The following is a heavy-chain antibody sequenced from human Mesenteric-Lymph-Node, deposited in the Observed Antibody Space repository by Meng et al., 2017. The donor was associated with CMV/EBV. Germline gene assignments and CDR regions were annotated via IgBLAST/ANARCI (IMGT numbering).Heavy chain of an antibody. Sequence: SETLSLTCTLSGGSIRDYYWTWIRQPPGKGLEWIGYIYYSGSTNYNPSLKSRVTISVDTSKNQFSLKLSSVTAADTAVYYCARGPAYYDILTGYLDYYYGMDVWGQGTTVTVSS. CDR2: IYYSGST. D-gene: IGHD3-9*01. CDR1: GGSIRDYY. J-gene: IGHJ6*02. V-gene: IGHV4-59*01. CDR3: ARGPAYYDILTGYLDYYYGMDV.